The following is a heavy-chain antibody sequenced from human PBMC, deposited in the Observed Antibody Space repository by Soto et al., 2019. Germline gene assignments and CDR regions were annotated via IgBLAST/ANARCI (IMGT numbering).Heavy chain of an antibody. CDR3: ATHNYGSGITSFDY. Sequence: QVQLQESGPGLVKPSETLSLTCTVSGGSISSYYWSWIRQPPGKGLEWIGYIYYSGSTNYNPSLKSRVTISVDTSKNQFSLKLNSMTAADTAVYYCATHNYGSGITSFDYWGQGTLVTVSS. J-gene: IGHJ4*02. CDR1: GGSISSYY. CDR2: IYYSGST. D-gene: IGHD3-10*01. V-gene: IGHV4-59*08.